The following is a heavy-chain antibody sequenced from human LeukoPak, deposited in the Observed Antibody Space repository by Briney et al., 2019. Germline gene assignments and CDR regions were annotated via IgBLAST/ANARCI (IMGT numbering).Heavy chain of an antibody. CDR2: IYYSGST. D-gene: IGHD3-16*01. CDR1: GDPIGSSGYY. J-gene: IGHJ4*02. Sequence: SETLSLPCTVSGDPIGSSGYYWGWIRQPPGKGLEWIGRIYYSGSTYFNPSLKSRVTISVDTSKNQFSLKLSSVTAADTAVYYCARHPTKSYPYYFDYWGQGTLVTVSS. CDR3: ARHPTKSYPYYFDY. V-gene: IGHV4-39*01.